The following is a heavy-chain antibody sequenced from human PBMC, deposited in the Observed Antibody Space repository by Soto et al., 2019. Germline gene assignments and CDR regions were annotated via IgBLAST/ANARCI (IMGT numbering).Heavy chain of an antibody. V-gene: IGHV3-21*01. CDR3: ARASGSIFGVVMTYYYMDV. J-gene: IGHJ6*03. D-gene: IGHD3-3*01. CDR1: GFSFSSYS. CDR2: ISSSSSYI. Sequence: GGSLRLSCAASGFSFSSYSMDWVRQAPGKGLEWVSSISSSSSYIYYADSVKGRFTISRDNAKNSLYLQMNSLRAEDTAVYYCARASGSIFGVVMTYYYMDVWGKGTTVTVSS.